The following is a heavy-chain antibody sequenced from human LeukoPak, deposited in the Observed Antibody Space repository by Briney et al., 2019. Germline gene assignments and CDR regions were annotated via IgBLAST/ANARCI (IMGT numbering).Heavy chain of an antibody. CDR1: GGSFSGYY. V-gene: IGHV4-34*01. CDR2: INHSGST. Sequence: PSETLSLTCAVYGGSFSGYYWSWIRQPPGKGLEWIGEINHSGSTNYNPSLKSRVTISVDTSKNQFSLKLSSVTAADTAVYYCATNLDYDILTGYDYWGQGTLVTVSS. CDR3: ATNLDYDILTGYDY. J-gene: IGHJ4*02. D-gene: IGHD3-9*01.